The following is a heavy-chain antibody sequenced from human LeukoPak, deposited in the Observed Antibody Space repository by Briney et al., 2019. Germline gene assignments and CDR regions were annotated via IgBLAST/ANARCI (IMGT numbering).Heavy chain of an antibody. CDR2: INPNSGGT. CDR1: GYTFTGYY. J-gene: IGHJ5*02. Sequence: GASVKVSCKASGYTFTGYYMHWVRQAPGQGLEWMGWINPNSGGTNYAQKFQGRVTMTRDTSISTAYMELSRLRSDDTAVYYCARLYYYGSGSYGGGFDPWGQGTLVTVSS. CDR3: ARLYYYGSGSYGGGFDP. V-gene: IGHV1-2*02. D-gene: IGHD3-10*01.